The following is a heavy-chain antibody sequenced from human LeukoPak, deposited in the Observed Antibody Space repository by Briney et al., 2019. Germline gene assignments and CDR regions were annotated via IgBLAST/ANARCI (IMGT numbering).Heavy chain of an antibody. V-gene: IGHV4-59*12. D-gene: IGHD4-17*01. J-gene: IGHJ4*02. CDR1: GGSISSYY. CDR3: AGDSNGDYDY. CDR2: IYYSGST. Sequence: SETLSLTCTVSGGSISSYYWSWIRQPPGKGLEWIGYIYYSGSTNYNPSPKSRVTISVDTSKNQFSLKLSSVTAADTAVYYCAGDSNGDYDYWGQGTLVTVSS.